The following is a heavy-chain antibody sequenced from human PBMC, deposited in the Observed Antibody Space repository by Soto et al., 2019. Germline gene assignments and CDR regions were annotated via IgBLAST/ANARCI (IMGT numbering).Heavy chain of an antibody. V-gene: IGHV1-69*01. CDR3: ARAGYSSGWSEGSFGY. CDR2: IIPIFGTA. CDR1: GGTFSSYA. Sequence: QVQLVQSGAEVKKPGSSVKGSCKASGGTFSSYAISWVRQAPGQGLEWMGGIIPIFGTANYAQKFQGRVRITEDESTSTAYIELSSLRSEDTAVYYCARAGYSSGWSEGSFGYWGQGTLVTVSS. D-gene: IGHD6-19*01. J-gene: IGHJ4*02.